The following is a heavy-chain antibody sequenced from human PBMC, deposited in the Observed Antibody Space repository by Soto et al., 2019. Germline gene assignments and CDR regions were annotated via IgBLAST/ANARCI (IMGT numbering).Heavy chain of an antibody. Sequence: EVQLVESGGGLVQPGGSLRLSCEASGFNLYSYSMNWVRQAPGKGLEWVSYISGSSGTIYYAGSVQGRFTISRDNAKNSLYLQMNSLRAEDTAVYYCARDFSGYRSSWHSFDYWGQGTLVTVSS. J-gene: IGHJ4*02. V-gene: IGHV3-48*04. CDR3: ARDFSGYRSSWHSFDY. CDR2: ISGSSGTI. D-gene: IGHD6-13*01. CDR1: GFNLYSYS.